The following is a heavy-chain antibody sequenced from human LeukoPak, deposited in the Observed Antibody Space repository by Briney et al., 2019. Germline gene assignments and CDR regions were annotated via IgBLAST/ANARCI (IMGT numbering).Heavy chain of an antibody. J-gene: IGHJ4*02. V-gene: IGHV4-34*01. CDR2: ITYRRSA. CDR3: AAYGGDWNFDS. D-gene: IGHD2-21*01. CDR1: GSLDIYY. Sequence: SETLTLTCAVYGSLDIYYFMFVRQPPGKGLQWLGEITYRRSADYNPSLKSRLTISIDVPQRQISLQLRSVTAADTAVYYCAAYGGDWNFDSWGQGTLVTVSS.